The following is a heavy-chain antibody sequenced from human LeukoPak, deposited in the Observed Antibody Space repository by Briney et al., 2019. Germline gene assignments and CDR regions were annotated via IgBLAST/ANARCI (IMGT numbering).Heavy chain of an antibody. J-gene: IGHJ4*02. CDR2: INPSGGST. V-gene: IGHV1-46*01. CDR3: ARATRYDYVWGSYRSNHFDY. CDR1: GYTFTSYY. D-gene: IGHD3-16*02. Sequence: ASVKVSCKASGYTFTSYYMHWVRQAPGQGLDWMGIINPSGGSTSYAQKFQGRVTMTRDTSTSTVYMELSSLRSEDTAVYYCARATRYDYVWGSYRSNHFDYWGQGTLVTVSS.